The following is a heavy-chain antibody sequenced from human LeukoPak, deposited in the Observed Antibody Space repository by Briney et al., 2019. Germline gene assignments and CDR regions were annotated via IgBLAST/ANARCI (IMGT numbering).Heavy chain of an antibody. CDR1: GFTFSNAW. V-gene: IGHV3-15*01. D-gene: IGHD3-22*01. Sequence: PGGSLRLSRAASGFTFSNAWMSWVRQAPGKGLEWVGRIKSKTDGGTTDYAAPVKGRFTISRDDSKNTLYLQMNSLKTEDTAVYYCTTGTTNYYDSIHPGGDYWGQGTLVTVSS. CDR3: TTGTTNYYDSIHPGGDY. CDR2: IKSKTDGGTT. J-gene: IGHJ4*02.